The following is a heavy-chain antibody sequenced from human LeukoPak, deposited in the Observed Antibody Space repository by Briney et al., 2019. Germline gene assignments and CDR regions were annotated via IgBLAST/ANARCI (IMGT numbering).Heavy chain of an antibody. Sequence: GSLRLSCAASGFTFSNFGIHWVRQAPGKGQEWVSAISYDGSNKYYADSVKGRFTISRDNSKNTLYLQMNSLRAEDTAVYYCAKTTTAFYNDYYGMDVWGQGTTVTVSS. CDR2: ISYDGSNK. D-gene: IGHD1-14*01. J-gene: IGHJ6*02. V-gene: IGHV3-30*18. CDR1: GFTFSNFG. CDR3: AKTTTAFYNDYYGMDV.